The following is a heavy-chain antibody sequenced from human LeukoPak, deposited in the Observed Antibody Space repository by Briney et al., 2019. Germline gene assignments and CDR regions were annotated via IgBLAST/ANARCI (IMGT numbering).Heavy chain of an antibody. CDR3: ILAAAGTEFDS. V-gene: IGHV3-74*01. J-gene: IGHJ4*02. Sequence: GSLRLSCAASGFTVTTMYMSWVRQAPGKGLVWVSRIDTDGSSTSYADSVKGRFTISRDNAKNTLYLQMSSLRAEDTAVYYCILAAAGTEFDSWGQGTLVTVSS. D-gene: IGHD6-13*01. CDR1: GFTVTTMY. CDR2: IDTDGSST.